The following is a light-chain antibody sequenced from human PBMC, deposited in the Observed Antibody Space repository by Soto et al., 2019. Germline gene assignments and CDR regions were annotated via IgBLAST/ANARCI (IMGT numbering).Light chain of an antibody. CDR2: GAS. CDR3: QQHNNWPPWT. Sequence: EIVMTQSPATLSVSPGERATLSCRASQTVSSNLAWYQQKPGQARRLLMYGASTRATGIPDRFSGSGSGTEFTLTISSLQSEDFAVYYCQQHNNWPPWTFGHGTKVEIK. J-gene: IGKJ1*01. V-gene: IGKV3-15*01. CDR1: QTVSSN.